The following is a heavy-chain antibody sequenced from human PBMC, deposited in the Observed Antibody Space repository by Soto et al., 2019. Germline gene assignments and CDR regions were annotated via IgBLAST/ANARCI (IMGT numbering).Heavy chain of an antibody. CDR3: ARAGISQAAAGSLDCCPIDS. V-gene: IGHV3-66*01. CDR2: IYSGGTT. D-gene: IGHD6-13*01. Sequence: VQLVESGGGLVQPGGSLRLSCAASGFTVSSNYMSWVRQAPGKGLERVSIIYSGGTTYYSDSVKCRFNISRDNSKNTLYRQMNSLRAEYTAVYYCARAGISQAAAGSLDCCPIDSWGQGTLFTVSS. CDR1: GFTVSSNY. J-gene: IGHJ4*02.